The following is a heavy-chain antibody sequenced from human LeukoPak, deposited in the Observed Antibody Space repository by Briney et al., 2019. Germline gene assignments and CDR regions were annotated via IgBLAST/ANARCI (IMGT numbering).Heavy chain of an antibody. CDR2: ISWNSGSI. Sequence: GGSLRLSCAASGFTFDDYAMHWVRQAPGKGLEWVSGISWNSGSIDYADSVKGRFTISRDTAKNSLYLQMNSLRSEDTAFYYCAKTLSSGWHDYWGQGTLVTVSS. CDR1: GFTFDDYA. CDR3: AKTLSSGWHDY. D-gene: IGHD6-19*01. V-gene: IGHV3-9*01. J-gene: IGHJ4*02.